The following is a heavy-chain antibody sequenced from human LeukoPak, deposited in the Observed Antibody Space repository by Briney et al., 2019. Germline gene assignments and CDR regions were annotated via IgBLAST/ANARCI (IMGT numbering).Heavy chain of an antibody. D-gene: IGHD3-10*01. V-gene: IGHV5-51*01. CDR1: GYSFTSYW. Sequence: GESLKISCKGSGYSFTSYWIGWVRQMPGKGLECMGIICPGDADTRYSPSFQGQVTISADKSISTAYLQWSSLKASDTAMYYCARHSSVYGSGSGGFDPWGQGTLVTVSS. J-gene: IGHJ5*02. CDR3: ARHSSVYGSGSGGFDP. CDR2: ICPGDADT.